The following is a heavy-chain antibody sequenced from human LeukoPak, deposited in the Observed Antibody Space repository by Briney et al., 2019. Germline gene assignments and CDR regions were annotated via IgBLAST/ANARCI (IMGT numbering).Heavy chain of an antibody. CDR1: GYTFTSYD. CDR3: ALSYGDYANIDY. V-gene: IGHV1-8*03. D-gene: IGHD4-17*01. Sequence: GASVKVSCKASGYTFTSYDINWVRQATGQGLEWMGWMNPNSGNTGYAQKFQGRVTITRNTSISTAYMELSSLRSEDTAVYYCALSYGDYANIDYWGQGTLVTVSS. CDR2: MNPNSGNT. J-gene: IGHJ4*02.